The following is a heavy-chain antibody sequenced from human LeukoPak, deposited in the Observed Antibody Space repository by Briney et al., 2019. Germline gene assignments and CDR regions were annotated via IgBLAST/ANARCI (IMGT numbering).Heavy chain of an antibody. J-gene: IGHJ4*02. CDR1: GDSVSSNSAT. Sequence: SQTLSLTCAISGDSVSSNSATWNWIRQSPSRGLEWLGRTYYRSKWYNDYAASVKSRITIKPDTSKNQFSLQLNSVTPEDTAVYYCARARDSYGYRVGVLFDYWGQGTLVTVSS. CDR3: ARARDSYGYRVGVLFDY. V-gene: IGHV6-1*01. D-gene: IGHD5-18*01. CDR2: TYYRSKWYN.